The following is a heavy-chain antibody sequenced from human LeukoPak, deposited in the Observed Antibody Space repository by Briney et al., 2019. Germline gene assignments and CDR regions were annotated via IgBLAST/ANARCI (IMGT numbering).Heavy chain of an antibody. CDR1: GYTFISYD. J-gene: IGHJ5*02. V-gene: IGHV1-8*03. CDR2: MNPNSGNT. Sequence: ASVKVSCKASGYTFISYDINWVRQATGQGLEWMGWMNPNSGNTGYAQKFQGRVTITRNTSISTAYMELSSLRSEDTAVYYCARNYGGNPTNWFDPWGQGTLVTVSS. CDR3: ARNYGGNPTNWFDP. D-gene: IGHD4-23*01.